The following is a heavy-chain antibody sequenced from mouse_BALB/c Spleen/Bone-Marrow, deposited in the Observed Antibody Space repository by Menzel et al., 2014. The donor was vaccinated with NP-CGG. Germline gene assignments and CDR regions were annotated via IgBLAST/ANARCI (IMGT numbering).Heavy chain of an antibody. J-gene: IGHJ2*01. D-gene: IGHD1-1*01. V-gene: IGHV5-12-1*01. CDR2: ISSGGGST. CDR1: GFAFCSYD. CDR3: ARRLRYYFDY. Sequence: EVKLVESGGGLVKPGGSLKLSCAASGFAFCSYDMSWVRQTPEKRLEWVAYISSGGGSTYYPDTVKGRFTISRDNAKNTLYLQMSSLKSEDTAMYYCARRLRYYFDYWGQGTTLTVSS.